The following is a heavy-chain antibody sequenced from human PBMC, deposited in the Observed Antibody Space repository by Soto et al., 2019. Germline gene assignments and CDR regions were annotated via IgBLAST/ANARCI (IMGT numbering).Heavy chain of an antibody. J-gene: IGHJ6*02. D-gene: IGHD3-10*01. CDR1: GTTLSSYG. Sequence: SVRVFWTASGTTLSSYGTRWARHAPVQWLEWLGGIIPIFGTANYAQKFQGRVTITADESTSTAYMELSSLRSEDTAVYYCARPMVRGVITPLSYYYYGMDVWGQGNTVTGSS. CDR3: ARPMVRGVITPLSYYYYGMDV. CDR2: IIPIFGTA. V-gene: IGHV1-69*01.